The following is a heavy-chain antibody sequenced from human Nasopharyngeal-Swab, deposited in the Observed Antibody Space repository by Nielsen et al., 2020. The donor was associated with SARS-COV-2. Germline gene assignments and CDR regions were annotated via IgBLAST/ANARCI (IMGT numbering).Heavy chain of an antibody. CDR1: GYSLSELS. D-gene: IGHD6-19*01. J-gene: IGHJ4*02. CDR2: FGPEDGET. V-gene: IGHV1-24*01. CDR3: GTDFGSPPGAVADY. Sequence: ASVKVSCKVFGYSLSELSIHWVRQAPGKGLEWMRGFGPEDGETVYAQKFQGRVTMTEDTSTDTAYMELSSLKTKDTAVYYCGTDFGSPPGAVADYWGQGTLVTVSS.